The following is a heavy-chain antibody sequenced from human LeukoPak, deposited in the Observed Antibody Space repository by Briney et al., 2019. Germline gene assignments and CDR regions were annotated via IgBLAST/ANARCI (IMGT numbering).Heavy chain of an antibody. V-gene: IGHV3-74*01. D-gene: IGHD2-21*01. CDR2: INSDGRSI. CDR1: GFTFSTNW. J-gene: IGHJ3*02. CDR3: ASGGGVGDIFDI. Sequence: LGGSLRLSCAASGFTFSTNWMYWVRQAPGKGLVWVSRINSDGRSIGYADSVKGRFTISRDNAYNTLYLQMNSLRAEDTALYYCASGGGVGDIFDIWGQGTMVRVSS.